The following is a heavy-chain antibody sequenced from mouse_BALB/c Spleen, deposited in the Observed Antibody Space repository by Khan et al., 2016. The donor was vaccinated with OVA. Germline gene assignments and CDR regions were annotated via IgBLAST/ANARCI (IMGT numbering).Heavy chain of an antibody. D-gene: IGHD2-3*01. J-gene: IGHJ2*01. Sequence: QVQLQQSGPELVRPGVSVKISCKGSGFTFTDYAMHWVKQSHAKSLEWIGLISTYSGNTNYNQKFKGKATMTVDKSSSTAYMELARLTSEDSAIYYGAGPACEGYYDYWGRGTTLTVSS. V-gene: IGHV1S137*01. CDR2: ISTYSGNT. CDR1: GFTFTDYA. CDR3: AGPACEGYYDY.